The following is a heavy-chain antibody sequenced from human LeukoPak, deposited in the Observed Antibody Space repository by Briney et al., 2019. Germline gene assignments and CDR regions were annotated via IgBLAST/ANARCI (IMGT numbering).Heavy chain of an antibody. J-gene: IGHJ5*02. CDR2: INHSGST. CDR3: ARVRSVYYYGSGSYLLDP. Sequence: SENLSLTCAVYGGSFSGYYWSWIRQPPGKGLEWIGEINHSGSTNYNPSLKSRVTISVDTSKNQFSLKLSSVTAADTAVYYCARVRSVYYYGSGSYLLDPWGQGTLVTVSS. V-gene: IGHV4-34*01. CDR1: GGSFSGYY. D-gene: IGHD3-10*01.